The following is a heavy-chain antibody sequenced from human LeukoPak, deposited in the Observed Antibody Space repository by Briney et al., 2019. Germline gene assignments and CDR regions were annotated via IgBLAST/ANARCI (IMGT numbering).Heavy chain of an antibody. Sequence: SETLSLTCTVSGGSISSYYWSWIRQPPGKGLEWIGYIYYSGSTNYNPSLKSRVTISVDTSKNQFSLKLSSVTAADTAVYYCARGLGRYYFDYWGQGTLVTVSS. J-gene: IGHJ4*02. D-gene: IGHD3-16*01. CDR2: IYYSGST. CDR3: ARGLGRYYFDY. V-gene: IGHV4-59*01. CDR1: GGSISSYY.